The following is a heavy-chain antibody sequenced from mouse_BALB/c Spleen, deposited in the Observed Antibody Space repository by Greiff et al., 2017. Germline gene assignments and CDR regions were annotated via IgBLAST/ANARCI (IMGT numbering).Heavy chain of an antibody. Sequence: QVQLQQPGAELVKPGASVKLSCKASGYTFTSYWMHWVKQRPGQGLEWIGEINPSNGRTNYNEKFKSKATLTVDKSSSTAYMQLSSLTSEDSAVYYCARRTLLYYAMDYWGQGTSVTVSS. V-gene: IGHV1S81*02. CDR2: INPSNGRT. CDR3: ARRTLLYYAMDY. J-gene: IGHJ4*01. D-gene: IGHD2-10*01. CDR1: GYTFTSYW.